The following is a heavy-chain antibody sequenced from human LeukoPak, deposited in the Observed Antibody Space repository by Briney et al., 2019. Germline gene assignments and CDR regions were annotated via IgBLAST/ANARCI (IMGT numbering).Heavy chain of an antibody. V-gene: IGHV3-21*04. J-gene: IGHJ4*02. Sequence: GGSLRLSCAASGFSFSEYNMNWVRQAPGKGLDWVSSISSGSSYIYYADSVKGRFTISRDNAKNSLYLQMNSLRAEDTAVYYCARGIDYGDYAFDYWGQGTLVTVSS. CDR1: GFSFSEYN. CDR3: ARGIDYGDYAFDY. D-gene: IGHD4-17*01. CDR2: ISSGSSYI.